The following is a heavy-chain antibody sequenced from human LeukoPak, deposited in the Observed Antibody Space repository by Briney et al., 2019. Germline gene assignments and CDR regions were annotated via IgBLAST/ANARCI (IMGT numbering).Heavy chain of an antibody. J-gene: IGHJ4*02. CDR3: ARDRGGWPDY. CDR2: ISSSSSTI. D-gene: IGHD6-19*01. CDR1: GFTFRDYT. Sequence: GGSLRLSCTASGFTFRDYTMSWVRQAPGKGLERLSYISSSSSTIYYADSVKGRFTISRDNAKNSLYLQLNSLRPEDTGLYYCARDRGGWPDYWGQGTLVTVSS. V-gene: IGHV3-48*01.